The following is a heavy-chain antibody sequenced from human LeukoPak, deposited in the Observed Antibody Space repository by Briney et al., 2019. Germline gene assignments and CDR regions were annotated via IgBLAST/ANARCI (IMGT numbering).Heavy chain of an antibody. CDR3: ARRGMRNIAAAAPFDP. V-gene: IGHV4-34*01. Sequence: PSETLSLTCAVYGGSFSGYYWSWIRQPPGKGLEWIGEINHSGSTNYNPSLKSRVTISVDTSKNQFSLKLSSVTAADTAVYYCARRGMRNIAAAAPFDPWGQGILVTVSS. J-gene: IGHJ5*02. CDR2: INHSGST. D-gene: IGHD6-13*01. CDR1: GGSFSGYY.